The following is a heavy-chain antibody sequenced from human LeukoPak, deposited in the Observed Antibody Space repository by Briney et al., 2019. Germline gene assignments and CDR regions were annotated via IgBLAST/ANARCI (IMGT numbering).Heavy chain of an antibody. Sequence: ASVKVSCTASEYTFTGYYMHWVRQAPGQGLEWMGWINPNSGGTNYAQKFQGRVTMARDTSISTAYMELSRLTSDDTAVYYCARGRDGYNYFDYWGQGTLVTVSS. D-gene: IGHD5-24*01. J-gene: IGHJ4*02. CDR2: INPNSGGT. CDR3: ARGRDGYNYFDY. CDR1: EYTFTGYY. V-gene: IGHV1-2*02.